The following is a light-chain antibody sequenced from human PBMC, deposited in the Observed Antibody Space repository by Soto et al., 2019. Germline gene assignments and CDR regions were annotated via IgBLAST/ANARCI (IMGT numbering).Light chain of an antibody. CDR3: RTWDSSLSHYV. V-gene: IGLV1-51*02. Sequence: QSVLXQPPSVSAAPGQKVTISCSGSSSNIGNNYVSWYQQLPGTAPKLLIYGNNKRPSGIPDRFSGSKSGTSATLGITGLQTGDEADYYCRTWDSSLSHYVFGTGTKVTVL. CDR1: SSNIGNNY. CDR2: GNN. J-gene: IGLJ1*01.